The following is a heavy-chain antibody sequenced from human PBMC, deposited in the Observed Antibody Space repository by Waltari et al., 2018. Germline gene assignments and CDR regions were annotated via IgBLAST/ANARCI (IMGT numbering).Heavy chain of an antibody. Sequence: QLQLQESGPGLVKPSETLSLTCTVSGGSISSSSYYWGWIRQPPGKGLEWIGSIYYSGSTYYNPSLKSRVTISVDTSKNQFSLKLSSVTAADTAVYYCARAGGPGYFQHWGQGTLVTVSS. D-gene: IGHD2-15*01. J-gene: IGHJ1*01. CDR1: GGSISSSSYY. CDR3: ARAGGPGYFQH. CDR2: IYYSGST. V-gene: IGHV4-39*07.